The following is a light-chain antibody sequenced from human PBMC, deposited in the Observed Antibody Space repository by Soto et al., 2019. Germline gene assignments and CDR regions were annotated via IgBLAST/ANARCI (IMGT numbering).Light chain of an antibody. Sequence: QAVVTQPPSASGTPGQRVTISCSGSSSNIGSNYVYWYQQLPGTAPKLLIYRDIQRPSGVPDRFSGSKSGTSASLAITGLRSEDEADYYCAAWDDSLSGRGVFGGGTKLTVL. CDR3: AAWDDSLSGRGV. CDR2: RDI. CDR1: SSNIGSNY. V-gene: IGLV1-47*01. J-gene: IGLJ2*01.